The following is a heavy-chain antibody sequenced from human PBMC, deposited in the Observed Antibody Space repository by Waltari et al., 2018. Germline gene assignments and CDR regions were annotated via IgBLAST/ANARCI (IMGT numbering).Heavy chain of an antibody. D-gene: IGHD5-12*01. CDR1: GGSISSSSYY. Sequence: QLQLQESGPGLVKPSETLSLTCTVSGGSISSSSYYWGWIRQPPGKGLEWIGSIYYSGSTYYNPSRKSRVTISVDTSKNQFSLKLSSVTAADTAVYYCARKGGYERDYWGQGTLVTVSS. CDR3: ARKGGYERDY. V-gene: IGHV4-39*01. CDR2: IYYSGST. J-gene: IGHJ4*02.